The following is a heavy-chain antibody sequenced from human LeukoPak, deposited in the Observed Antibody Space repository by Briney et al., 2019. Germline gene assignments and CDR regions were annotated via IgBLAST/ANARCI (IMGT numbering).Heavy chain of an antibody. Sequence: GGSLRLSCAASEFTVSSNYMSWVRQAPGKGLEWVSAISGSGGSTYYADSVKGRFTISRDNSKNTLYLQMNSLRAEDTAVYYCASVRQDIVVVPAAMETYWGQGTLVTVSS. CDR1: EFTVSSNY. J-gene: IGHJ4*02. CDR3: ASVRQDIVVVPAAMETY. CDR2: ISGSGGST. V-gene: IGHV3-23*01. D-gene: IGHD2-2*01.